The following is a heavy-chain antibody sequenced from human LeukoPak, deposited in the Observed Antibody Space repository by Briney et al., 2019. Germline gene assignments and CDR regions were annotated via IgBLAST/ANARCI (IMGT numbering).Heavy chain of an antibody. CDR3: TTDMDR. CDR1: GFTLSNAW. Sequence: GGSFRLYRTASGFTLSNAWMRWIHQAPGKGLEWVGRIKSKSDGETIGYAAPVQGRFSISRDDSKNTLYLQMNTLKTEDRAVYYCTTDMDRWGQGTLVIVSS. V-gene: IGHV3-15*01. J-gene: IGHJ5*02. CDR2: IKSKSDGETI.